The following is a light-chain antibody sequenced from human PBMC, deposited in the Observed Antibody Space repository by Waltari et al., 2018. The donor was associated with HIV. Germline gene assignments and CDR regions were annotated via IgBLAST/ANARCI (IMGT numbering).Light chain of an antibody. J-gene: IGKJ4*01. CDR3: QQADSLPLT. V-gene: IGKV1-12*01. CDR1: QDISRS. Sequence: DIQLTQSPSYVSASVGDTVTVTCRASQDISRSLAWYQQKPGKAPELLIFAASTLQSGVSSRVSGSGSGTSFTLTINTLRTEDFATYYCQQADSLPLTFGGGTKVEI. CDR2: AAS.